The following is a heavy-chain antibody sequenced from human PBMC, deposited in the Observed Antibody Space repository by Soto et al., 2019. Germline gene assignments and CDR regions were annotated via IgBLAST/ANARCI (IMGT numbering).Heavy chain of an antibody. Sequence: PGGSLRLSCAASGFTFSSYGMHWVRQAPGKGLEWVAVISYDGSNKYYADSVKGRFTISRDNSKNTLYLQMNSLRAEDTAVYYCAKTTATGPDALDYWGQGTLVTVSS. CDR3: AKTTATGPDALDY. J-gene: IGHJ4*02. D-gene: IGHD1-1*01. V-gene: IGHV3-30*18. CDR1: GFTFSSYG. CDR2: ISYDGSNK.